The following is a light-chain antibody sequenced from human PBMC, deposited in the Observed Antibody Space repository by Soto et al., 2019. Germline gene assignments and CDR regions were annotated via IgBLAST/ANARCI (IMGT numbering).Light chain of an antibody. CDR1: SSNIGNNY. Sequence: QSVLTQPPSVSAAPGQKVTISCSGSSSNIGNNYVSWYQQLPGTAPKLVIYDNNKRPSGIPDRCSGSKSGTSATLGITGLQTGDEADYYCGTWDGSLSAVVFGGGTKLTVL. V-gene: IGLV1-51*01. CDR2: DNN. CDR3: GTWDGSLSAVV. J-gene: IGLJ2*01.